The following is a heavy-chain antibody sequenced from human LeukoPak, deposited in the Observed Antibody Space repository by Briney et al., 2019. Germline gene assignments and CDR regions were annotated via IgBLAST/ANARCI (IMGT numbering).Heavy chain of an antibody. J-gene: IGHJ4*02. CDR3: AKDPNTASDY. Sequence: QSGGSLRLSCAASGFTSSSYGMHWVRQAPGKGLEWVAVISYDGSNKYYADSVKGRFTISRDNSKNTLYLQMNSLRAEDTAVYYCAKDPNTASDYWGQGTLVTVSS. CDR1: GFTSSSYG. D-gene: IGHD5-18*01. CDR2: ISYDGSNK. V-gene: IGHV3-30*18.